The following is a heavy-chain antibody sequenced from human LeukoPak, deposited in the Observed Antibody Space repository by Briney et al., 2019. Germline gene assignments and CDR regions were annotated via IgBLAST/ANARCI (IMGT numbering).Heavy chain of an antibody. D-gene: IGHD3-10*01. CDR1: GFTFSSYE. J-gene: IGHJ4*02. CDR3: ARHPFYGSGLTSFDY. CDR2: INHSGST. Sequence: GSLRLSCAASGFTFSSYEMNWVRQPPGKGLEWIGEINHSGSTTYNPSLKSRVTISVDTSKNQFSLKLSSVTAADTAVYYCARHPFYGSGLTSFDYWGQGTLVTVSS. V-gene: IGHV4-34*01.